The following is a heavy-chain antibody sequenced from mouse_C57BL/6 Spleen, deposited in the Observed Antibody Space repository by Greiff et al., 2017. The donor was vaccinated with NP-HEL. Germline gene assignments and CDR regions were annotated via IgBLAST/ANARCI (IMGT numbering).Heavy chain of an antibody. V-gene: IGHV1-15*01. CDR3: TRGGGYEFAY. D-gene: IGHD2-2*01. J-gene: IGHJ3*01. CDR1: GYTFTDYE. Sequence: QVQLQQSGAELVRPGASVTLSCKASGYTFTDYEMHWVKQTPVPGLEWIGAIDPEPGGTASNPKFQGKAILTADKSSSTAYMELRSLTSEDSSVYYCTRGGGYEFAYWGQGTLVTVSA. CDR2: IDPEPGGT.